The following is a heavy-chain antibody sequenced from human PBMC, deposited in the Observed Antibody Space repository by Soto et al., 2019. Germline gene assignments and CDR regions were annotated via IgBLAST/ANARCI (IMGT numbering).Heavy chain of an antibody. CDR2: IYYSGST. Sequence: SETLSLTCTVSVGSISSYYCSWFLQPPGKGLEWIGYIYYSGSTNYNPSLKSRVTISVDTSKNQFSLKLSSVTAADTAVYYCARILSSSWYYNDNWGQGTLVTVS. CDR3: ARILSSSWYYNDN. D-gene: IGHD6-13*01. V-gene: IGHV4-59*08. CDR1: VGSISSYY. J-gene: IGHJ4*02.